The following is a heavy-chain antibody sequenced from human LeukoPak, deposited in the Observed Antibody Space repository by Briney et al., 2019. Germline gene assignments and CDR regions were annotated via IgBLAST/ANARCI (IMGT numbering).Heavy chain of an antibody. D-gene: IGHD5-24*01. Sequence: GGSLRLSCAASGFTFSTYAMNWVRQAPGKGLEWVSSISSSSRYIYYADSMKGRFTISRDNAKSSLNLQMNSLRAEDTAVYYCARDLDGPFDYWGQGTLVTVSS. CDR3: ARDLDGPFDY. CDR1: GFTFSTYA. CDR2: ISSSSRYI. V-gene: IGHV3-21*01. J-gene: IGHJ4*02.